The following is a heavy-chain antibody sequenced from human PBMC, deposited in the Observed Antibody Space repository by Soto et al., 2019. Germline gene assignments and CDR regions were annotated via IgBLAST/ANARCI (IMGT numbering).Heavy chain of an antibody. D-gene: IGHD3-10*01. V-gene: IGHV4-34*01. CDR2: INHSGST. J-gene: IGHJ4*02. CDR1: GGSFSGYY. CDR3: ARNVFFDY. Sequence: SETLSLTCAVYGGSFSGYYWSWIRQPPGKGLEWIGEINHSGSTNYNPSLKSQDTISVDTSKNQFSLKLSTVTAADTAVYYCARNVFFDYWGQGTLVTVSS.